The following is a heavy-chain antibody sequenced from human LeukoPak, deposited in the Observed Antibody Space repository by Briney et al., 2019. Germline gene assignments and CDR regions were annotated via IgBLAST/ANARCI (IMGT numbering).Heavy chain of an antibody. Sequence: SETLSLTCTVSGDSISSSTYYWGWIRQPPGKGLERIGSIHYSGNTYYNPSLKSRVTISVDTSKNQFSLNLSSVTAADTAVYYCARHSPWEPFDYWGQGTLVTVSS. J-gene: IGHJ4*02. CDR2: IHYSGNT. CDR3: ARHSPWEPFDY. CDR1: GDSISSSTYY. V-gene: IGHV4-39*01. D-gene: IGHD1-26*01.